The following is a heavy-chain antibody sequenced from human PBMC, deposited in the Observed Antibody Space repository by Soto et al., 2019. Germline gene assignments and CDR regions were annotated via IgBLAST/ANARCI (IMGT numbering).Heavy chain of an antibody. V-gene: IGHV4-31*03. Sequence: QVQLQESGPGLVKPSQTLSLTCTVSGASISSGGYYWTWIRQHPGKGLEWIGCIYYSGTTYYNPSLKSRLTISVDTSENQFSLKLSSVTAADTAVFYCARAENYFHHWGQGTLVTVSS. CDR3: ARAENYFHH. CDR2: IYYSGTT. CDR1: GASISSGGYY. J-gene: IGHJ1*01.